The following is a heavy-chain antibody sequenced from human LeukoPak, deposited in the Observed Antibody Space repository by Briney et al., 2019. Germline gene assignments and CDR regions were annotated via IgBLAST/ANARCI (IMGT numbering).Heavy chain of an antibody. Sequence: GRSLRLSCATSGFTFSSYGMHWVRQAPGKGLEWVAVIWYDGSNKYYADSVKGRFTISRDNSKNTLYLQMNSLRAEDTAVYYCARGRGVVIYLFDYWGQGTLVTVSS. J-gene: IGHJ4*02. CDR3: ARGRGVVIYLFDY. CDR1: GFTFSSYG. D-gene: IGHD3-3*01. CDR2: IWYDGSNK. V-gene: IGHV3-30*19.